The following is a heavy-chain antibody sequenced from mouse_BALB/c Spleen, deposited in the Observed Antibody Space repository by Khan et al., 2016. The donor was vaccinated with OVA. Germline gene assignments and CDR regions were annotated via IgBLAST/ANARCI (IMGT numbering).Heavy chain of an antibody. J-gene: IGHJ3*01. CDR1: GYIFTSYM. CDR3: ARGGYGSVGY. D-gene: IGHD1-1*01. V-gene: IGHV1-4*01. CDR2: INPSSDYN. Sequence: QVRLQQSGAELARPGASVKMSCKASGYIFTSYMIHWVKQRPGQGLEWIGDINPSSDYNNYNQKFKDKATLTADKSSSTAYMQLSSLTSADSAGYYGARGGYGSVGYGGQGTLVTVSA.